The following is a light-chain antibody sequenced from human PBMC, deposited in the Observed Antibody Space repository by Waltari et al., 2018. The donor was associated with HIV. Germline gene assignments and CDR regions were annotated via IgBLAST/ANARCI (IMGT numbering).Light chain of an antibody. V-gene: IGLV2-14*03. J-gene: IGLJ1*01. CDR2: DVT. Sequence: QSALTQPASVSGSPGQSITIPCPGTNNNLGFYNYVSWYQQHPGKAPKLIIYDVTNRPSGVSDRFSGSKSGNTASLTISGLQAADEADYYCSSYTTTSTNVFGTGTKVTAL. CDR3: SSYTTTSTNV. CDR1: NNNLGFYNY.